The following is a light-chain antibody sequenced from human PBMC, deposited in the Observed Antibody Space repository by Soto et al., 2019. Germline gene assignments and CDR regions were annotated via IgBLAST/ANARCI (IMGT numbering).Light chain of an antibody. J-gene: IGLJ3*02. V-gene: IGLV2-14*03. Sequence: QSALTQPASVSGSPGQSITISCTGTSRDVGAYKYVSWYQHHPGKAPKVIIFGVNNRPSGVSHRFSGSKSGNTASLTISGLQAEDEADYYCSSSTTTSTPHVVFGGGTKLTVL. CDR2: GVN. CDR3: SSSTTTSTPHVV. CDR1: SRDVGAYKY.